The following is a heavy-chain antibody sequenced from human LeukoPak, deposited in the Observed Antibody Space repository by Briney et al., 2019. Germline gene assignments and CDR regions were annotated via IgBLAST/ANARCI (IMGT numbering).Heavy chain of an antibody. V-gene: IGHV4-38-2*01. D-gene: IGHD3-22*01. J-gene: IGHJ4*02. Sequence: PSETLSLTCAVSGYSISSGYYWGWIRQPPGKGLEWIGSIYHSGSTHYNPSLKSRVTISVDTSKNQFSLKLSSVTAADTAVYYCARRAYYYDSSGYIFDYWGQGTLVTVSS. CDR1: GYSISSGYY. CDR3: ARRAYYYDSSGYIFDY. CDR2: IYHSGST.